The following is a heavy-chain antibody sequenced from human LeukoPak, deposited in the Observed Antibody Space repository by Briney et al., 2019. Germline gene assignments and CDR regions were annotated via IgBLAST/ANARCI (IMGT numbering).Heavy chain of an antibody. D-gene: IGHD4-17*01. CDR1: GYMFTSYY. V-gene: IGHV1-46*01. CDR2: INPSGGGT. Sequence: ASVKVSCKASGYMFTSYYMHWVRQAPGQGLEWMGMINPSGGGTNYAQKFQGRVTMTRDTSTSTVYMELSSLRSEDTAVYYCARDGDDFGDYVGYNYYGLDVWGQGTTVTASS. CDR3: ARDGDDFGDYVGYNYYGLDV. J-gene: IGHJ6*02.